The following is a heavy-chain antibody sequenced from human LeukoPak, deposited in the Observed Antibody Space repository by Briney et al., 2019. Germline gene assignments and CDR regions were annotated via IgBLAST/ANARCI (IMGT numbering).Heavy chain of an antibody. J-gene: IGHJ5*02. CDR1: GFTFSDYY. Sequence: GGSLRLSCAGSGFTFSDYYMSWIRQAPGKGLEWVSYISSSDSTIYYTDSVKGRFTISRDNAKNSLSLQTNSLRVEDTAVYYCVKEYFGKLDPWGQGTLVAVSS. V-gene: IGHV3-11*04. CDR3: VKEYFGKLDP. CDR2: ISSSDSTI. D-gene: IGHD3-10*01.